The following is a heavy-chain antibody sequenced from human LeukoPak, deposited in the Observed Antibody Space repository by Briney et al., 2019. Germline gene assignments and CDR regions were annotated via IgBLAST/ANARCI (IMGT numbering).Heavy chain of an antibody. Sequence: SETLSLTCAVFGGSFTDYYWSWIRQPPGKGLEWIGEITDRGSTNYKSSLKSRVTISVDTSKNQFSLKLTSVTAADTAIYYCSRRGQWLGRWFDPWGQGTLVTVSS. CDR2: ITDRGST. D-gene: IGHD6-19*01. V-gene: IGHV4-34*01. J-gene: IGHJ5*02. CDR1: GGSFTDYY. CDR3: SRRGQWLGRWFDP.